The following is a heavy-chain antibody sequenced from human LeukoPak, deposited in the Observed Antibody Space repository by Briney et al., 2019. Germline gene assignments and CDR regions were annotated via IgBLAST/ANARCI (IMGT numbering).Heavy chain of an antibody. D-gene: IGHD2-15*01. V-gene: IGHV4-34*01. J-gene: IGHJ5*02. CDR2: INHSGST. CDR3: ARGRNYCSSGSCYSSRWFDP. Sequence: SETLSLTCAVYGGSFSGYYWSWIRQPPGKGLEWIGEINHSGSTNYNPSLKSRVTISVDTSKNQFSLKLSSVTAADTAVYYCARGRNYCSSGSCYSSRWFDPWGQGTLVTVSS. CDR1: GGSFSGYY.